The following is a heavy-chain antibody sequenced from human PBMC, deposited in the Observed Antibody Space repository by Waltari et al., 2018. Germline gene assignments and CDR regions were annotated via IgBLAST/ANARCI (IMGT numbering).Heavy chain of an antibody. CDR1: GFTFSSYG. CDR2: IWYDGSNK. J-gene: IGHJ4*02. D-gene: IGHD1-26*01. V-gene: IGHV3-33*01. Sequence: QVQLVESGGGVVQPGRSLRLSCAASGFTFSSYGMHWVRQAPGKGLEWVAVIWYDGSNKYYADSVKGRFTISRDNSKNTLNLQMNSLRAEDTAVYYCAREGYSGSYYVFYFDYWGQGTLVTVSS. CDR3: AREGYSGSYYVFYFDY.